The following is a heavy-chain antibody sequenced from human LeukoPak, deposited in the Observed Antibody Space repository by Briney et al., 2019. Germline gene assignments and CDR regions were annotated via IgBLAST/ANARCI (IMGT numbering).Heavy chain of an antibody. CDR1: GFTFSDYY. D-gene: IGHD2-15*01. CDR2: ISSSGSTI. J-gene: IGHJ6*02. V-gene: IGHV3-11*01. Sequence: PGGSLRLSCAASGFTFSDYYMSWIRQAPRKGLEWVSYISSSGSTIYYADSVKGRFTISRDNAKNSLYLQMNSLRAEDTAVYYCARDKDQYYYYYGMDVWGQGTTVTVSS. CDR3: ARDKDQYYYYYGMDV.